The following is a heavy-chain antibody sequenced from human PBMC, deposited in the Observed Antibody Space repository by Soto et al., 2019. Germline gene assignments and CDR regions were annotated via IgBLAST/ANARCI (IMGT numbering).Heavy chain of an antibody. CDR2: IYYSGDT. CDR1: GGSIRSGGYY. J-gene: IGHJ6*02. CDR3: ARDRLMATAGTARHYFGLDV. Sequence: TLSLTCTVSGGSIRSGGYYWSWVRQNPRKGLEWIGNIYYSGDTYYNPSLKSRLTISVDTSKNQFSLNLSSVTAADTAVYYCARDRLMATAGTARHYFGLDVWGQGTTVTVSS. V-gene: IGHV4-31*03. D-gene: IGHD5-18*01.